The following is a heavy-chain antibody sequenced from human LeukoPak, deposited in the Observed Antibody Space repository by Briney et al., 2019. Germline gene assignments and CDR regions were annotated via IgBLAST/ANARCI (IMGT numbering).Heavy chain of an antibody. D-gene: IGHD6-13*01. V-gene: IGHV4-34*01. J-gene: IGHJ4*02. CDR3: ARSLAAATN. Sequence: SETLSLTCSVSGGSISSSYWSWIRQPPGKGLEWIGEINHSGSTNYNPSLKSRVTISVDTFKNQFSLKLSSVTAADTAVYYCARSLAAATNWGQGTLVTVSS. CDR1: GGSISSSY. CDR2: INHSGST.